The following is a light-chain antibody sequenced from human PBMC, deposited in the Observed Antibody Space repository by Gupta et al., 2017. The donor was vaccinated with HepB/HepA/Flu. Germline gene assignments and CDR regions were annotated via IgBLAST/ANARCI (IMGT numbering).Light chain of an antibody. CDR3: QVWESSSDNQVV. V-gene: IGLV3-21*03. Sequence: SSVLTQPPSVSVAPGKTARITCGGNNIGSKSVHWYQQKPGQAPVLVVYDDRDRPSGIPERVSGSNSGNTATLTISRVEAGEEAAYYCQVWESSSDNQVVFGGGTKLTVL. CDR2: DDR. CDR1: NIGSKS. J-gene: IGLJ2*01.